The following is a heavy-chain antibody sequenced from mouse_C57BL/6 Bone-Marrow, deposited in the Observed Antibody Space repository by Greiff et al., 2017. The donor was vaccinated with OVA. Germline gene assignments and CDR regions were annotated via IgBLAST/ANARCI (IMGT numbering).Heavy chain of an antibody. J-gene: IGHJ3*01. V-gene: IGHV5-12*01. D-gene: IGHD1-1*01. CDR1: GFTFSDYY. CDR3: ARNYGSSVAY. Sequence: EVKLVESGGGLVQPGGSLKLSCAASGFTFSDYYMYWVRQTPEKRLEWVAYISNGGGSPYYPDTVKGRFTISRDNAKNTLYLQMSRLKSEDTAMYYCARNYGSSVAYWGQGTLVTVSA. CDR2: ISNGGGSP.